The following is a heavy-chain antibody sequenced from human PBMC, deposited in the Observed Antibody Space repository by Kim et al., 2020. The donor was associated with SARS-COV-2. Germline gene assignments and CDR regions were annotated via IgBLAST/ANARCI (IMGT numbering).Heavy chain of an antibody. J-gene: IGHJ4*02. V-gene: IGHV1-3*01. D-gene: IGHD6-13*01. Sequence: SQKFQDRFTISRDTSASTAYMELSSLRSEDTAVYYCAREGRIEAAGTSAYWGQGTLVTVSS. CDR3: AREGRIEAAGTSAY.